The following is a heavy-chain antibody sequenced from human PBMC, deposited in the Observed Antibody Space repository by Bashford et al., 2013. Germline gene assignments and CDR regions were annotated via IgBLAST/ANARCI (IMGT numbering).Heavy chain of an antibody. CDR1: GGSISSYY. Sequence: SETLSLTCTVSGGSISSYYWSWIRQPPGKGLEWIGYIYYSGSTNYNPSLKSRVTISVDTSKNQFSLKLSSVTAADTAVYYCARVTYSNYEGDYYGMDVWGQGTTVTVSS. CDR2: IYYSGST. CDR3: ARVTYSNYEGDYYGMDV. J-gene: IGHJ6*02. D-gene: IGHD4-11*01. V-gene: IGHV4-59*01.